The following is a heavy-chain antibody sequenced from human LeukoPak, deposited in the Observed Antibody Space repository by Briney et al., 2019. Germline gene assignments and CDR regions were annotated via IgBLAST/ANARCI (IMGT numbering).Heavy chain of an antibody. CDR2: IRNDGSMK. J-gene: IGHJ5*02. CDR1: GFIFSNYG. CDR3: AKSDIIVVSDAKGNWFDP. D-gene: IGHD2-2*01. Sequence: PGGSLRLSCAASGFIFSNYGMHWVRQTPAKGLEWVAFIRNDGSMKYYADSVKGRFTISRDNSKNTLYLQMNNLRTEDMAVYYCAKSDIIVVSDAKGNWFDPWGQGSLVTVSS. V-gene: IGHV3-30*02.